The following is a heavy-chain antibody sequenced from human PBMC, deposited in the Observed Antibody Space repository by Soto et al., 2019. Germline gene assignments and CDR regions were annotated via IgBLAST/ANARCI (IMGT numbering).Heavy chain of an antibody. J-gene: IGHJ4*02. Sequence: QVQLQESGPGLVKPSETLSLTCTVSGGSISSYYWSWIRQPPGKGLEWIGYIYYSGSTNYNPALXGXVXTXXATSKNQFSLKLSSVTAADTAVYYCARRYGSCFDYWGQGTLVTVSS. CDR1: GGSISSYY. CDR3: ARRYGSCFDY. D-gene: IGHD6-6*01. V-gene: IGHV4-59*08. CDR2: IYYSGST.